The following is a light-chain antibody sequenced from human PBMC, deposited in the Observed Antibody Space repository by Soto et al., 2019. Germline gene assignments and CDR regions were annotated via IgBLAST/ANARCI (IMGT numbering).Light chain of an antibody. Sequence: EIGMTQSPATLSVSPGERATLSCRASQSVSSNLAWYHQKPGQAPRLLIYGASTRATDIPARFSGSGSGTEFTLTISSLQSEDFAVYYCQQYNNWPLTFGGGTKVDI. CDR2: GAS. V-gene: IGKV3-15*01. J-gene: IGKJ4*01. CDR3: QQYNNWPLT. CDR1: QSVSSN.